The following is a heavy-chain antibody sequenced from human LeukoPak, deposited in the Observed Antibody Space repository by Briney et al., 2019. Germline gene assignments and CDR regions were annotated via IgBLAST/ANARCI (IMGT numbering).Heavy chain of an antibody. V-gene: IGHV3-74*01. CDR3: ATARNFRFEY. CDR2: MNGEGTTI. CDR1: GLTFRTTW. Sequence: GGSLGLSCATSGLTFRTTWMHWVRQAPGKGLMWVSRMNGEGTTIDYADSVKGRFTVSRDYAKNTLFLQMNNLRTEDTALYFCATARNFRFEYWGQGSLVIVSA. J-gene: IGHJ4*02. D-gene: IGHD1-7*01.